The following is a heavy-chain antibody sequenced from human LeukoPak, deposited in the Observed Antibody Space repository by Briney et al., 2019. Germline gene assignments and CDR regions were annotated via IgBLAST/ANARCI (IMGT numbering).Heavy chain of an antibody. V-gene: IGHV3-73*01. D-gene: IGHD2-15*01. Sequence: PGGSLRLSCAASGFTFSGSAMHWVPQASGKGLEWVGRIRSKANSYATAYAASVKGRFTISRDDSKNTAYLQMNSLKTEDTAVYYCTSTGSKGDYWGQGTLVTVSS. CDR2: IRSKANSYAT. CDR3: TSTGSKGDY. CDR1: GFTFSGSA. J-gene: IGHJ4*02.